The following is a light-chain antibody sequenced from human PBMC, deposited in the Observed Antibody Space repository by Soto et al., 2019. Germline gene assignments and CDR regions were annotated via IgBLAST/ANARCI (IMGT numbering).Light chain of an antibody. CDR2: SNH. CDR1: SSNIGRNT. J-gene: IGLJ3*02. V-gene: IGLV1-44*01. CDR3: TSFARGSTLV. Sequence: QSGLTQPPSASGTPGQTVTLSCSGTSSNIGRNTVNWYRQFPGTAPKLLIYSNHQRPSGVPDRFSGSRSATSGSLVISGLQAEDEADYYCTSFARGSTLVFGGGTKVTVL.